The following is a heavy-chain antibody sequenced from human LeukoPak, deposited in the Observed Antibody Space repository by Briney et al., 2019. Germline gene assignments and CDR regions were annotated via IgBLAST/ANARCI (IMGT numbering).Heavy chain of an antibody. CDR2: IYGSGSA. J-gene: IGHJ4*02. Sequence: PGGSLRLSCAASVFSLSNNYINWVRQAPGKGLEWVSRIYGSGSADYPDSVKGRFTISRDNSMKTVYLQMNTLRAQGTPVCFFVGINFGDAYCGQGTLVTASS. CDR1: VFSLSNNY. D-gene: IGHD4-17*01. V-gene: IGHV3-66*01. CDR3: VGINFGDAY.